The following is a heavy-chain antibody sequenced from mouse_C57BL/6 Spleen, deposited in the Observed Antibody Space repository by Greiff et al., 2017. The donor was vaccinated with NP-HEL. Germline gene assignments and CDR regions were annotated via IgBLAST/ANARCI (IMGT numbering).Heavy chain of an antibody. D-gene: IGHD1-1*01. CDR3: ARIYYGSPYFDY. V-gene: IGHV5-6*01. CDR1: GFTFSSYG. CDR2: ISSGGSYP. J-gene: IGHJ2*01. Sequence: EVKLMESGGDLVKPGGSLKLSCAASGFTFSSYGMSWVRQTPDKRLEWVATISSGGSYPYYPDSVKGRFTISRDNAKNTLYLQMSSLKSEDTAMYYCARIYYGSPYFDYWGQGTTLTVSS.